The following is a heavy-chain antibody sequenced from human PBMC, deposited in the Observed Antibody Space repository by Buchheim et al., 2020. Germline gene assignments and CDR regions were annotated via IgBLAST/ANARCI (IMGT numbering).Heavy chain of an antibody. CDR1: GGSIESGDFY. J-gene: IGHJ2*01. Sequence: QVQLQESGPGLVKPSQTLSLTCTVSGGSIESGDFYWSWIRQTPGKGLEWIGYISYTGSSYYTPSLKSRVSIPEDTSKNQFSLKLSSVTAADTAVFFCARSSIAATGSVWNFDLWGRGT. V-gene: IGHV4-30-4*01. D-gene: IGHD6-6*01. CDR3: ARSSIAATGSVWNFDL. CDR2: ISYTGSS.